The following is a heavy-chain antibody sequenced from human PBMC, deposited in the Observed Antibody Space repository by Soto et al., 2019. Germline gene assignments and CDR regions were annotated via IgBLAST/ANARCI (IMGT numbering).Heavy chain of an antibody. D-gene: IGHD3-10*01. J-gene: IGHJ4*02. CDR1: GYTFPTYG. CDR3: ARDREAVYYGSGTFSVY. V-gene: IGHV1-18*01. Sequence: QVQLVQSGPEVREPGASVKVSCKASGYTFPTYGINWVRQAPGQGLEWMGWISAYKGNTNYAQKFQGRVTMTTDTSTSTAYMELRSLRSDDTAVYYCARDREAVYYGSGTFSVYWGQGTLVTVSS. CDR2: ISAYKGNT.